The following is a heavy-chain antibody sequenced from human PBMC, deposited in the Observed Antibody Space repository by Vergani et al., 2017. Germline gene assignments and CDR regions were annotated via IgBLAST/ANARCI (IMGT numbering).Heavy chain of an antibody. D-gene: IGHD6-19*01. CDR1: GGSISSSSYY. CDR3: ARQKYSSGWYYDYGMDV. Sequence: QLQLQESGPGLVKPSATLSLTCPVSGGSISSSSYYWCWIRQPPGKGLEWIGSIYYSGRNSYNPSLKSPVIISVDTSKNQFSLKLSAVLAADTAVYYCARQKYSSGWYYDYGMDVWGQGTTVTVSS. V-gene: IGHV4-39*01. J-gene: IGHJ6*02. CDR2: IYYSGRN.